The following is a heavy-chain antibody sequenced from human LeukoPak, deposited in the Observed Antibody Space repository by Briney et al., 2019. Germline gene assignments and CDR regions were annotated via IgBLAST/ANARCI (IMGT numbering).Heavy chain of an antibody. D-gene: IGHD5-18*01. J-gene: IGHJ4*02. Sequence: SQTLSLTCTVSGGSISSGDYDWSWIRQPPGKGLEWIGCIYYSGSAYYNPSLKSRVSISVDTSKNQFSLKLSSVTDAGTAVYYCASGSTEGYSYGYRRVSFDNWGQGTLVTVSS. CDR2: IYYSGSA. V-gene: IGHV4-30-4*01. CDR3: ASGSTEGYSYGYRRVSFDN. CDR1: GGSISSGDYD.